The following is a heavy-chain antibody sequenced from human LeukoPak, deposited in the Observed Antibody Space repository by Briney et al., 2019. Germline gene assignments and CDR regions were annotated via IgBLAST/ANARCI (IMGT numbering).Heavy chain of an antibody. CDR3: ARDYYGSGSYYNGDYFDY. CDR1: GFTFSSYW. V-gene: IGHV3-21*01. CDR2: ISSSSSYI. Sequence: PGGSLRLSCAASGFTFSSYWMSWVRQAPGKGLEWVSSISSSSSYIYYADSVKGRFTISRDNAKNSLYLQMNSLRAEDTAVYYCARDYYGSGSYYNGDYFDYWGQGTLVTVSS. D-gene: IGHD3-10*01. J-gene: IGHJ4*02.